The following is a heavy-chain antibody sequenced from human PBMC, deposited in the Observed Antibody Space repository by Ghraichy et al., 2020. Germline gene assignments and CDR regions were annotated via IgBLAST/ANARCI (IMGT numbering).Heavy chain of an antibody. Sequence: SETLSLTCTVSGGSISSSSYYWGWIRQPPGKGLEWIGSIYYSGSTYYNPSLKSRVTISVDTSKNQFSLKLSSVTAADTAVYYCRLARILGDFDYWGQGTLVTVSS. D-gene: IGHD2-15*01. CDR2: IYYSGST. CDR1: GGSISSSSYY. CDR3: RLARILGDFDY. V-gene: IGHV4-39*01. J-gene: IGHJ4*02.